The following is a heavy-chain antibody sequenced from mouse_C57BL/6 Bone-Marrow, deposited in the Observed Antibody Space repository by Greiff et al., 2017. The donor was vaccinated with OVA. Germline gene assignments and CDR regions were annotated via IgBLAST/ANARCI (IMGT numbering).Heavy chain of an antibody. D-gene: IGHD1-1*01. CDR1: GSTFTDYY. J-gene: IGHJ1*03. V-gene: IGHV1-75*01. CDR2: IFPGSGST. Sequence: QVQLKQSGPELVKPGASVTISCKASGSTFTDYYINWVKQRPGQGLEWIGWIFPGSGSTYYNEKFKGKATLTVDKSSSTAYMLLSSLTSEDSAVYFCARSHYYGSSYYWYFDVWGTGTTVTVSS. CDR3: ARSHYYGSSYYWYFDV.